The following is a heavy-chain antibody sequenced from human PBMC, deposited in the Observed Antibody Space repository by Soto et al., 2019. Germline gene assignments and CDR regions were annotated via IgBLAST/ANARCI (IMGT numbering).Heavy chain of an antibody. CDR2: ISYDGSNK. CDR3: AKERDYGDYEWDY. CDR1: GFTFSSYG. V-gene: IGHV3-30*18. D-gene: IGHD4-17*01. Sequence: GGSLRLSCAASGFTFSSYGMHWVRQAPGKGLEWVAVISYDGSNKYYADSVKGRFTISRDNSKNTLYLQMNSLRAEDTAVYYCAKERDYGDYEWDYWGQGTLVTVSS. J-gene: IGHJ4*02.